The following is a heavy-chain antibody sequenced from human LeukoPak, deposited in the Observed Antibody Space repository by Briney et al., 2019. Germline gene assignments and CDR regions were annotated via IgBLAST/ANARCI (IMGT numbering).Heavy chain of an antibody. Sequence: ASVKVSCKASGYTFTSYDINWVRQATGQGLEWMGWMNPSSGNTGYAQKFQGRVTITRNTSISTAYMELSSLRSEDTAVYYCARGPAADWYFDLWGRGTLVTVSS. D-gene: IGHD2-2*01. CDR1: GYTFTSYD. J-gene: IGHJ2*01. V-gene: IGHV1-8*03. CDR3: ARGPAADWYFDL. CDR2: MNPSSGNT.